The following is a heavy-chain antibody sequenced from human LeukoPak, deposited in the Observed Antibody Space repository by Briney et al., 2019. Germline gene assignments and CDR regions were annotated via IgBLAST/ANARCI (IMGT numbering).Heavy chain of an antibody. D-gene: IGHD3-10*01. CDR2: IYYSGST. Sequence: SETLSLTCTVSGGSISSGDYYWSWIRQPPGKGLEWIGYIYYSGSTYYNPSLKSRVTISVDTSKNQFSLKLSSVTAADTAVYYCARDRVRYGSGSYSTSSLWGQGTLVTVSS. CDR1: GGSISSGDYY. CDR3: ARDRVRYGSGSYSTSSL. J-gene: IGHJ4*02. V-gene: IGHV4-30-4*01.